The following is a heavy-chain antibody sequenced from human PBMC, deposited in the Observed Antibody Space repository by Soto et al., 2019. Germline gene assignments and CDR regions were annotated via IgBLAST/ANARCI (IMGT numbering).Heavy chain of an antibody. CDR2: ISSSGSFM. J-gene: IGHJ5*01. V-gene: IGHV3-21*01. CDR3: ARDPPTETTSDWFDS. D-gene: IGHD1-7*01. Sequence: EVQLVESGGGLVKPGGSLRLSCAASGFRFSSDSMGWVRQAPGKGLEWVSSISSSGSFMNYADSVKGRFTISRDNAKNSVYLHMTSLKDEDTAVYYCARDPPTETTSDWFDSWGQGTLVTVSS. CDR1: GFRFSSDS.